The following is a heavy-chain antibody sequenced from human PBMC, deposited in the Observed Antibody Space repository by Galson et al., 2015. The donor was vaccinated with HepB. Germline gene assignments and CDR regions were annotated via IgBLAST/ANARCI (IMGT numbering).Heavy chain of an antibody. V-gene: IGHV1-3*01. Sequence: SVKVSCKASGYTFASYALHWVRQAPGQRLEWMGWINAGNGNTRYSQKFQGRVTITRDTSANRVYMELSGLRSEATAVYYCARVRSGFGWDSWGQGTLVTVSS. CDR1: GYTFASYA. D-gene: IGHD3-10*01. CDR2: INAGNGNT. J-gene: IGHJ4*02. CDR3: ARVRSGFGWDS.